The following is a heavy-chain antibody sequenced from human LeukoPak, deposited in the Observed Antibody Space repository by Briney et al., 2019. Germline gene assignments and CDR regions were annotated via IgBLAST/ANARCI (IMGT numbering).Heavy chain of an antibody. Sequence: GSSVKVSCKASGYTFTGYYMHWVRQAPGQGLEWMGWINPNSGGPNYARKFQGRVTMTRDTSISTAYLELSRLRSDDMAVYYCARSGGGSSSWEIDYWGQGTLVTVSS. CDR2: INPNSGGP. V-gene: IGHV1-2*02. D-gene: IGHD6-13*01. J-gene: IGHJ4*02. CDR3: ARSGGGSSSWEIDY. CDR1: GYTFTGYY.